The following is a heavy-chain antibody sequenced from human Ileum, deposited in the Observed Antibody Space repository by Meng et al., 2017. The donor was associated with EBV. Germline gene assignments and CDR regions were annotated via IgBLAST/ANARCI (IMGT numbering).Heavy chain of an antibody. CDR1: GGSIRVINW. J-gene: IGHJ4*02. V-gene: IGHV4-4*02. Sequence: GQGLWIPSGTLSLPCTVPGGSIRVINWWSCVSQSPEKGLEWIGEMSDSGSTHYNPSLKSGVTISADKSNNQFSLKLTSVTSADTAVYFCAKNGEKYFEYWGQGTLVTVSS. CDR2: MSDSGST. CDR3: AKNGEKYFEY.